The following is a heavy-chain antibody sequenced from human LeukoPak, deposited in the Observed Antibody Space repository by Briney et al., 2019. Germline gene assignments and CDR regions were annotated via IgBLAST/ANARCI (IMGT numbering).Heavy chain of an antibody. Sequence: ASVKVSCKASGYTFTSYDINWVRQATGQGLEWMGWMNPNSGNTGYAQKFQGRVTMTGNTSISTAYMELSSLRSEDTAVYYCARYSVAGTSYFGYWGQGTLVTVSS. V-gene: IGHV1-8*01. J-gene: IGHJ4*02. D-gene: IGHD6-19*01. CDR2: MNPNSGNT. CDR1: GYTFTSYD. CDR3: ARYSVAGTSYFGY.